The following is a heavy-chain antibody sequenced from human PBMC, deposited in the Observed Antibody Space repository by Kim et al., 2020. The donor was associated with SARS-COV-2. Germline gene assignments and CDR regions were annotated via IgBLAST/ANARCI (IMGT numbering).Heavy chain of an antibody. D-gene: IGHD4-17*01. V-gene: IGHV1-24*01. Sequence: ASVKVSCKVSGYTLTELSMHWVRQAPGKGLEWTGGFDPEDGETIYAQKFQGRVTMTEDTSTDTAYMELSSLRSEDTAVYYCGTDYGDYYYYGMDVWGQGTTVTVSS. CDR1: GYTLTELS. CDR2: FDPEDGET. CDR3: GTDYGDYYYYGMDV. J-gene: IGHJ6*02.